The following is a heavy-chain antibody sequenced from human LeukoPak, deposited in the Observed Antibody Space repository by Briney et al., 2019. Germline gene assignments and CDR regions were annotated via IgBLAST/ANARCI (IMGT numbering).Heavy chain of an antibody. CDR3: SRQYCSGGSCYIGY. J-gene: IGHJ4*02. CDR1: GYSISSGYY. CDR2: IYHSGST. D-gene: IGHD2-15*01. Sequence: SSETLSLTCAVSGYSISSGYYWGWIRQPPGKGLEWIGSIYHSGSTYYNPSLKSRVTISIDTSKNQFSLKLSSVTAAAKAVYYRSRQYCSGGSCYIGYWGQGTLVTVSS. V-gene: IGHV4-38-2*01.